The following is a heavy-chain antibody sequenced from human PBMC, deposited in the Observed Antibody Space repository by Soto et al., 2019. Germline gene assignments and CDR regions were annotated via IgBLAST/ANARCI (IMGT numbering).Heavy chain of an antibody. Sequence: QVQLVQSGAEVKKPGSSVKVSCKASGGTFSSYAISWVRQAPGQGLEWMGGIIPIFGTANYAQKFQGRVTITADESTSTAYMELSSLRSEDTAVYYCARGDIVVVPAAERRYYYYGMDVWGPGTTVTVSS. CDR2: IIPIFGTA. D-gene: IGHD2-2*01. CDR3: ARGDIVVVPAAERRYYYYGMDV. J-gene: IGHJ6*02. V-gene: IGHV1-69*01. CDR1: GGTFSSYA.